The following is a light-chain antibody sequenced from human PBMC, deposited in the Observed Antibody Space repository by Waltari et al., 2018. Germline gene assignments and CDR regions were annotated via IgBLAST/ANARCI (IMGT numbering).Light chain of an antibody. Sequence: SYVLTQPPSLSVAPGKTARITCGGNNIGTRSVHWCQQKAGQAPVVVISYDNDGPPGIPGRFSASNSGNMATLTISRVEAGDEADYYCQVWDNYSDHWVFGGGTKLTVL. CDR2: YDN. CDR3: QVWDNYSDHWV. CDR1: NIGTRS. J-gene: IGLJ3*02. V-gene: IGLV3-21*04.